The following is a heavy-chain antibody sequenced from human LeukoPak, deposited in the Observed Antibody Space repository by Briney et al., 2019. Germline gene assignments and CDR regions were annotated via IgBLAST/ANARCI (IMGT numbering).Heavy chain of an antibody. CDR1: GFTFRSYE. V-gene: IGHV3-48*03. CDR2: IRSSGSNM. Sequence: GGSLRLSCAASGFTFRSYEMSWVRQAPGKGLDWIAYIRSSGSNMYYADSVRGRFSISRDNAKDSLYLQMNSLRAEDTAIYYCARDGLSGDQAFDAFDIWGQGTMVTVSS. CDR3: ARDGLSGDQAFDAFDI. J-gene: IGHJ3*02. D-gene: IGHD1-26*01.